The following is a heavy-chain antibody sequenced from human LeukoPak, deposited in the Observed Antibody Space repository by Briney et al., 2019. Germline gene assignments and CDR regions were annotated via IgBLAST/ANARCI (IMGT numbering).Heavy chain of an antibody. J-gene: IGHJ4*02. Sequence: SVRVSCKASGGTFSSYAISWVRLAPGQGLEWMGRIIPIFGIANYAQKFQGRVTITADKSTSTAYMELSSLRSEDTAVYYCARAYGGNSGYYFDYWGQGTLVTVSS. CDR3: ARAYGGNSGYYFDY. CDR2: IIPIFGIA. D-gene: IGHD4-23*01. V-gene: IGHV1-69*04. CDR1: GGTFSSYA.